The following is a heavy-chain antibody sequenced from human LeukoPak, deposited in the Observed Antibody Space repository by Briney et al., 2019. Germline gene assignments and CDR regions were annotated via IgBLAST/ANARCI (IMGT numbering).Heavy chain of an antibody. V-gene: IGHV4-38-2*02. Sequence: SETLSLTCTVSGYSISSGYYWAWIRQPPGKGLEWIGSVYHSGSTYYSPSLRSRVTISMDTSKNQFFLRLNPVTAADTAVYYCARLYDILTGYYYYFDYWGQGTLATVSS. CDR1: GYSISSGYY. CDR3: ARLYDILTGYYYYFDY. J-gene: IGHJ4*02. CDR2: VYHSGST. D-gene: IGHD3-9*01.